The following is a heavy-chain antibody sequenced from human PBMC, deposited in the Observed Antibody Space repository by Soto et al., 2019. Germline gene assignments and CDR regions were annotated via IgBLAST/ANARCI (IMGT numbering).Heavy chain of an antibody. CDR2: IYFTGTS. J-gene: IGHJ4*02. Sequence: PSETLSLTCTVSGGSLSSGSFFWGWIRQPPGKGLEWIGHIYFTGTSSYSPSLKSRVTMFVDTSKNNFSLRLTSVTAADTAAYYCVRREAVAGSQFDFWGQGTLVTVSS. V-gene: IGHV4-39*02. D-gene: IGHD6-19*01. CDR1: GGSLSSGSFF. CDR3: VRREAVAGSQFDF.